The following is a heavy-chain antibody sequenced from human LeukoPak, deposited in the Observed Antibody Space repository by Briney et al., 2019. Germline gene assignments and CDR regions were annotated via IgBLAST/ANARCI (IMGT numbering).Heavy chain of an antibody. V-gene: IGHV3-30*02. CDR3: SRGVPYHYGTDV. Sequence: GGSLRLSCAASGFTFSSYGMHWVRQTPGKGLEWVAFIRYDGSNKYYADSVKGRFTISRDNSKNTLYLQMNSLRAEDTAVYYCSRGVPYHYGTDVWGQGTTVTVSS. CDR1: GFTFSSYG. J-gene: IGHJ6*02. CDR2: IRYDGSNK.